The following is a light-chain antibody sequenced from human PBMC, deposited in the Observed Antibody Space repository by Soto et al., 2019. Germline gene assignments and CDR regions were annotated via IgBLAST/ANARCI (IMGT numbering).Light chain of an antibody. V-gene: IGLV2-14*01. CDR3: CSYTSSSTFD. CDR2: DVS. CDR1: SSDVGGYNY. Sequence: QSALNQPASVSGSPGQSITISCTGTSSDVGGYNYVSWYQQHPGKAPKLMIYDVSNRPSGVSNRFSGSESGNTASLTISGLQAEDEADYYCCSYTSSSTFDFGSGTKLTVL. J-gene: IGLJ1*01.